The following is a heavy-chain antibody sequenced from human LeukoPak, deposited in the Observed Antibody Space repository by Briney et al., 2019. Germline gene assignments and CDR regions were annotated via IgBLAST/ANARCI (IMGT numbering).Heavy chain of an antibody. CDR2: IIPNLGTT. CDR3: ATTNDGGGYQWGDFFDF. D-gene: IGHD3-22*01. V-gene: IGHV1-69*04. Sequence: SVKVSCKASGGTSNSHAIRWVRQAPGQGLEWRGRIIPNLGTTNRAQSFKDRVTLTTDKSTNTTYMELTSLTSDDTDVYYCATTNDGGGYQWGDFFDFWGQGTLVAVSS. CDR1: GGTSNSHA. J-gene: IGHJ4*02.